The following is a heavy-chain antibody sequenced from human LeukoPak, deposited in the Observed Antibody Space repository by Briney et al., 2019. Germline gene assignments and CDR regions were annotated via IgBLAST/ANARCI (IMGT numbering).Heavy chain of an antibody. Sequence: SETLSLTCTVSGGSISSYYWSWIRQPPGKGLEWIGYIYYSGSTNYNPSLKSRVTISVDTSKNQFSLKLSSVTAADTAVYYCARDQGWELRYFDPWGRGTLVTVSS. CDR2: IYYSGST. J-gene: IGHJ2*01. V-gene: IGHV4-59*01. CDR3: ARDQGWELRYFDP. CDR1: GGSISSYY. D-gene: IGHD1-26*01.